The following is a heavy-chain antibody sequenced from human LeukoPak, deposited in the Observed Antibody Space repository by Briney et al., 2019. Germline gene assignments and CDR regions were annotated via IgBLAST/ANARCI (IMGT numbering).Heavy chain of an antibody. CDR1: GGSISSSSYY. V-gene: IGHV4-39*07. CDR2: IYYSGST. Sequence: SETLPLTCTVSGGSISSSSYYWGWIRQPPGKGLEWIGSIYYSGSTNYNPSLKSRVTISVDTSKNQFSLKLRSVTAADTAVYYCARVTGYMIEDYFDYWDQGILVTVSS. CDR3: ARVTGYMIEDYFDY. J-gene: IGHJ4*02. D-gene: IGHD3-9*01.